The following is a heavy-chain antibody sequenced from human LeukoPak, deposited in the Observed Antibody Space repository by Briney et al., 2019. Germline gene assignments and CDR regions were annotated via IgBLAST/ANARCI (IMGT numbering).Heavy chain of an antibody. V-gene: IGHV1-2*02. D-gene: IGHD3-10*01. Sequence: ASVKVSCKASGYTFTGYYMHWVRQAPGQGLEWRGWINPNSGGTNYAQKFQGRVTMTRDTSISTAYMELSRLRSDDTAVYYCASTAGGSGSYYNDDYYYMDVWGKGTTVTVSS. CDR2: INPNSGGT. CDR3: ASTAGGSGSYYNDDYYYMDV. J-gene: IGHJ6*03. CDR1: GYTFTGYY.